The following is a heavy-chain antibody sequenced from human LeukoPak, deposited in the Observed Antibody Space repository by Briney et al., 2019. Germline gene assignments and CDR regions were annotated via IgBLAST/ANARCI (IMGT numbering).Heavy chain of an antibody. Sequence: GGSLRLSCAASGFTFSSYAMSWVRQAPGKGLEWVSAISGSGGSTYYADSVKGRFTISRDNSKNTLDLQMNSLRAEDTAVYYCAKPPTGGIAVAGPFDYWGQGTLVTVSS. CDR2: ISGSGGST. J-gene: IGHJ4*02. D-gene: IGHD6-19*01. CDR3: AKPPTGGIAVAGPFDY. CDR1: GFTFSSYA. V-gene: IGHV3-23*01.